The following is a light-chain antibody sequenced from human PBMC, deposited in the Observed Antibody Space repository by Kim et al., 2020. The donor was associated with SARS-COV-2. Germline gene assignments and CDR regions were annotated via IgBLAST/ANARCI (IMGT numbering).Light chain of an antibody. V-gene: IGKV1-12*01. CDR1: DYISSW. CDR3: QQAHLFPLT. CDR2: AAS. Sequence: ASVGDKVTITCRASDYISSWLAWYQFKPGRAPRVLIYAASRLQPGVPSRFRGSVSGPVFTLTISSLQPEDSATYYCQQAHLFPLTFGGGTKLDIK. J-gene: IGKJ4*01.